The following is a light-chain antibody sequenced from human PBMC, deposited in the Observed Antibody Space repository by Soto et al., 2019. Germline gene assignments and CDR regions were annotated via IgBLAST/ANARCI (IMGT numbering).Light chain of an antibody. CDR2: EVS. CDR3: SSYTSSSPPYV. V-gene: IGLV2-14*01. J-gene: IGLJ1*01. CDR1: SSDVGGYNY. Sequence: QSALTQPASVSGSPGQSITISCTGTSSDVGGYNYVSWYQQHPGKAPKLMIYEVSNRPSGVSNRFSGSKSGNTASLTISGLQAADEADYYCSSYTSSSPPYVFGTGAKVTVL.